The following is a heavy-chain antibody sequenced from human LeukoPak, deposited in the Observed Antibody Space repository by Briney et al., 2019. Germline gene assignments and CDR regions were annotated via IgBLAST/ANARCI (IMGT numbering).Heavy chain of an antibody. CDR1: GGSISSSSYY. J-gene: IGHJ4*02. CDR2: IYYSGST. Sequence: SETLSPTCTVSGGSISSSSYYWGWIRQPPGKGLEWIGSIYYSGSTYYNPSLKSRVTISVDTSKNQFSLKLSSVTAADTAVYYCASLQTRSSGWEEGFDYWGQGTLVTVSS. CDR3: ASLQTRSSGWEEGFDY. D-gene: IGHD6-19*01. V-gene: IGHV4-39*01.